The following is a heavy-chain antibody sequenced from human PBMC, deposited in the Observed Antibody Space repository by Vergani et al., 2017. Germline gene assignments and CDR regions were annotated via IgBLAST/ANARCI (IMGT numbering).Heavy chain of an antibody. J-gene: IGHJ4*02. D-gene: IGHD3-10*01. Sequence: EVQLVESGGGLVKPGGSLRLSCAASGFTFSSYSMNWVRQAPGKGLEWVSSISSSSSYIYYADSVKGRFTISRDNAKNSLYLQMNSLRAEDTAVYYCARRATITMVRSVDYWGQGTLVTVSS. V-gene: IGHV3-21*01. CDR2: ISSSSSYI. CDR1: GFTFSSYS. CDR3: ARRATITMVRSVDY.